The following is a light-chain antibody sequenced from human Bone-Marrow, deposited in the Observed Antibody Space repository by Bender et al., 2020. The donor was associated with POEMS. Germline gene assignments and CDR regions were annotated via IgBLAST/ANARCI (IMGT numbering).Light chain of an antibody. J-gene: IGLJ3*02. CDR1: GSDVGNYNL. Sequence: QSALAQPASVSGSPGQSITISCTRAGSDVGNYNLVSWYQQHPGEAPKLMIYEVNKRPSGVPDRFSGSKSGTSASLAISGLQSEDEADYYCSTWDDSLNGWVFGGGTTLTVL. CDR3: STWDDSLNGWV. V-gene: IGLV2-14*02. CDR2: EVN.